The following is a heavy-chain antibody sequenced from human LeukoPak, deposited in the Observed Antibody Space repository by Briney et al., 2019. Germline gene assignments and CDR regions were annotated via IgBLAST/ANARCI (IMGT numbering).Heavy chain of an antibody. D-gene: IGHD4-17*01. J-gene: IGHJ4*02. CDR1: GFTFSSYA. CDR3: ARRRGGYGDGDFDY. V-gene: IGHV3-23*01. CDR2: ISGSGGST. Sequence: PGGSLRPSCAASGFTFSSYAMSWVRQAPGKGLEWVSAISGSGGSTYYADSVKGRFTISRDDSKNTVYLQMNSLRVEDTSVYYCARRRGGYGDGDFDYWGQGTLVTVSS.